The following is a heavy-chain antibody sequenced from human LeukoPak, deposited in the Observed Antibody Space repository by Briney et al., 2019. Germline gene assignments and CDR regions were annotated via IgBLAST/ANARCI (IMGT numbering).Heavy chain of an antibody. V-gene: IGHV4-38-2*01. CDR1: GSSISNTYS. Sequence: SETLSLTCDVSGSSISNTYSWGWIRQPPGKGLEWIGTIYHSGSTYYNPSLESRVSISVDASRNQFSLELSSVTAADTAVYYCARHDTTIVPGRYYFDNWGQGTLVTVSS. D-gene: IGHD5-18*01. J-gene: IGHJ4*02. CDR3: ARHDTTIVPGRYYFDN. CDR2: IYHSGST.